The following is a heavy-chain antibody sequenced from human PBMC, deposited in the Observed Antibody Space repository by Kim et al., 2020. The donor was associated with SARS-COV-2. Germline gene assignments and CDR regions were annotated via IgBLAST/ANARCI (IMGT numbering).Heavy chain of an antibody. J-gene: IGHJ6*02. D-gene: IGHD3-10*01. V-gene: IGHV3-9*01. CDR2: ISWNSGSI. CDR1: GFTFDDYA. CDR3: AKDGSPLWFGESDYYYYGMDV. Sequence: GGSLRLSCAASGFTFDDYAMHWVRQAPGKGLEWVSGISWNSGSIGYADSVKGRFTISRDNAKNSLYLQMNSLRAEDTALYYCAKDGSPLWFGESDYYYYGMDVWGQGTTVTVSS.